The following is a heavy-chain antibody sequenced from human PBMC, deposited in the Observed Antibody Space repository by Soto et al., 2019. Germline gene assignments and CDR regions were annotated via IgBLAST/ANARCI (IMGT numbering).Heavy chain of an antibody. Sequence: QVQLVESGGGVVQPGRSLRLSCAASGFTFSSYAMHWVRQAPGKGLEWVAVISYDGSNKYYADSVKGRFTISRDNSKNTLYLQMNSLRAEDTAVYYCARGVGGSSWLGYYYCGMDVWGQGTTVTVSS. D-gene: IGHD6-6*01. CDR1: GFTFSSYA. V-gene: IGHV3-30-3*01. J-gene: IGHJ6*02. CDR3: ARGVGGSSWLGYYYCGMDV. CDR2: ISYDGSNK.